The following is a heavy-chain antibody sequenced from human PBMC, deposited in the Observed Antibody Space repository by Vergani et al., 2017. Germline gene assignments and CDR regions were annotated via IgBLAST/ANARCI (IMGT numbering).Heavy chain of an antibody. CDR2: ISGSGGST. J-gene: IGHJ6*02. V-gene: IGHV3-23*01. CDR3: AKANPRNSGYDYLYYYHAMDV. CDR1: GLTFNHYA. Sequence: EVQLLESGGDLVQPGGSLRLSCAASGLTFNHYAMNWVRQAPGKGLEWVSGISGSGGSTYYAGSVKGRFTISRDSSKNTLYLQMNSLSAGDTAVYYCAKANPRNSGYDYLYYYHAMDVWRQGTTVTVSS. D-gene: IGHD5-12*01.